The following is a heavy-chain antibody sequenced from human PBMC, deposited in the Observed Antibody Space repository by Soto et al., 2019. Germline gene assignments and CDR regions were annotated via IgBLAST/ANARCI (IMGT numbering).Heavy chain of an antibody. CDR2: ISGSGGST. CDR3: AKDVRIQLWLRGFGGIAY. V-gene: IGHV3-23*01. Sequence: EVQLLESGGGLVQPGGYLRLSCAASGFTFSSYAMSWVRQAPGKGLEWVSAISGSGGSTYYADSVKGRFTISRDNSKNTLYLQMNSLRAEDTAVYYCAKDVRIQLWLRGFGGIAYWGQGTLVTVSS. CDR1: GFTFSSYA. D-gene: IGHD5-18*01. J-gene: IGHJ4*02.